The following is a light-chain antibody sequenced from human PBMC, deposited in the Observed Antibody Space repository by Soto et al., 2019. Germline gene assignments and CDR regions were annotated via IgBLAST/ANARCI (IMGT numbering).Light chain of an antibody. Sequence: QAVVTQEPSLTVSPGGTVTLTCGSSTGADTSGHYPYWFQQKPGQAPRTLIYDTSNKHSWTPARFSGSLLGGKAALTLSGAQPEDEAEYYCLLSYSGAREVFGGGTKLTVL. CDR2: DTS. CDR3: LLSYSGAREV. CDR1: TGADTSGHY. V-gene: IGLV7-46*01. J-gene: IGLJ2*01.